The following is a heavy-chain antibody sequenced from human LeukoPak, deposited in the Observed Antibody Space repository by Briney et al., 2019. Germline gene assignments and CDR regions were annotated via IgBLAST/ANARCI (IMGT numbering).Heavy chain of an antibody. Sequence: GGSLRLSCAASGFTLSNYWMSWVRQAPGKGLEWVANIKEDGSEKYYVDSVKGRFTVSRDNAKSSMFLEMNSLRAEDTAVYYCARVVQWLVVNWFDPWGRGTLVTVSS. V-gene: IGHV3-7*03. CDR1: GFTLSNYW. CDR2: IKEDGSEK. J-gene: IGHJ5*02. D-gene: IGHD6-19*01. CDR3: ARVVQWLVVNWFDP.